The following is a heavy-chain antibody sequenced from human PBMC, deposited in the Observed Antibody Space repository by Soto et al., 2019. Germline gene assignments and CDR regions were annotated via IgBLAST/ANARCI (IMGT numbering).Heavy chain of an antibody. V-gene: IGHV1-69*02. CDR3: ARVGDCTGWYLFYYALDL. Sequence: GASVEVSRKASGGTLSSYTISWVRQAPGQGVEWMGRIIPILGIANYAQKFQGRVTITADKSTSTAYMELSSLRSEDTAVYYCARVGDCTGWYLFYYALDLWGQGTSVTVSS. CDR2: IIPILGIA. J-gene: IGHJ6*02. CDR1: GGTLSSYT. D-gene: IGHD2-8*02.